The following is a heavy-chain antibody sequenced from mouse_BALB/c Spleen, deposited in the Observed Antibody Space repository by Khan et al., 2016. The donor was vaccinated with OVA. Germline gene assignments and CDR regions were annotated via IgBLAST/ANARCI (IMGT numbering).Heavy chain of an antibody. V-gene: IGHV1-77*01. Sequence: QVQLQQSGAELARPGASVKLSCKASGYTFTDYYINWVKQRTGQGLEWIGEISPGSGDTYYNERFKGKATLTADKSSSTAYMQLSSLSSEASAFYFCARRNYFGYTFAYWGQGTLVTVAA. CDR2: ISPGSGDT. CDR1: GYTFTDYY. J-gene: IGHJ3*01. CDR3: ARRNYFGYTFAY. D-gene: IGHD1-2*01.